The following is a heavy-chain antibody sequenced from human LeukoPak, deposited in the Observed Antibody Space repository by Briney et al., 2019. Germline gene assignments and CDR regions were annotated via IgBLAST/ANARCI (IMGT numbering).Heavy chain of an antibody. CDR2: IYSGGST. J-gene: IGHJ6*03. Sequence: GGSLRLSCAASEFSVGSNYMTWVRQAPGKGLEWVSLIYSGGSTYYADSVKGRFTISRDNSKNTLYLQMDSLRAEDTAVYYCAKAGYYGSGSFDYMDVWGKGTTVTISS. CDR1: EFSVGSNY. D-gene: IGHD3-10*01. V-gene: IGHV3-66*01. CDR3: AKAGYYGSGSFDYMDV.